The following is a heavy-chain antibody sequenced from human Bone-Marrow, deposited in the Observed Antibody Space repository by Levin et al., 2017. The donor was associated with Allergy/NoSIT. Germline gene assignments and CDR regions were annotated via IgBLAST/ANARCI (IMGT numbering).Heavy chain of an antibody. J-gene: IGHJ3*02. CDR2: ISYDGSNK. CDR1: GFTFSSYA. CDR3: ARDFVVVPAAMVLWYAFDI. Sequence: GGSLRLSCAASGFTFSSYAMHWVRQAPGKGLEWVAVISYDGSNKYYADSVKGRFTISRDNSKNTLYLQMNSLRAEDTAVYYCARDFVVVPAAMVLWYAFDIWGQGTMVTVSS. V-gene: IGHV3-30-3*01. D-gene: IGHD2-2*01.